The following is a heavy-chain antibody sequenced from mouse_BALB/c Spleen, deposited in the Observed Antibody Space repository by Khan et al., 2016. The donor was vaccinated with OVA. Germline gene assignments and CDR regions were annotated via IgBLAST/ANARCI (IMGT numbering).Heavy chain of an antibody. CDR1: GFSLTSYG. Sequence: QVQLKESGPGLVAPSQSLSITCTISGFSLTSYGVHWVRQPPGKGLEWLVVIWSDGSTTYNSALKSRLSITKDNSKSQVFLKMNSLQTDDTAMYYCARHDGYYYAMDYWGQGTSVTVSS. J-gene: IGHJ4*01. V-gene: IGHV2-6-1*01. CDR3: ARHDGYYYAMDY. CDR2: IWSDGST. D-gene: IGHD2-3*01.